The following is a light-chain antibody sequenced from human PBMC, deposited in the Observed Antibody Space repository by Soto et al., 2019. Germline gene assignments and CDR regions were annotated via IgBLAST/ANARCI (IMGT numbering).Light chain of an antibody. V-gene: IGLV2-14*01. CDR2: DVS. Sequence: QSVLTQPASVSGSPGQSITISCTGTSSDVGGYNYVSWYQQHPGKAPKLMIYDVSNRPSGVSNRFSGSKSGNTASLTISGLQAEEEADYYCGSYTSSSTLVVFGGGTKLTVL. CDR3: GSYTSSSTLVV. CDR1: SSDVGGYNY. J-gene: IGLJ2*01.